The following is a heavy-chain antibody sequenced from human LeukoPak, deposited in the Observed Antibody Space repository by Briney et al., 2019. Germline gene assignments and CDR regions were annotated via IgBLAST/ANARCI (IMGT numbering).Heavy chain of an antibody. CDR2: INWNGGST. D-gene: IGHD2-15*01. Sequence: PGGSLRLSCAASEFTFSRYSMSWVRQAPGKGLEWVSGINWNGGSTGYADSVKGRFTISRDNAKNSLYLQMNSLRAEDTALYYCARDYALCSGGSCYPYYFDYWGQGTLVTVSS. V-gene: IGHV3-20*04. CDR1: EFTFSRYS. J-gene: IGHJ4*02. CDR3: ARDYALCSGGSCYPYYFDY.